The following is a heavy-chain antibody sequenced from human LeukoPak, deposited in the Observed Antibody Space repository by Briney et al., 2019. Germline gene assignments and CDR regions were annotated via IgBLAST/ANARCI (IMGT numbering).Heavy chain of an antibody. CDR1: GASMNNYY. Sequence: SETLSLTCTVSGASMNNYYWSWIRQPAGKGLEWIGRIYSSGSTNYNPSLKSRVTISVDTSKNQFSLKLSSVTAADTAVYYCARGRRYYYDSTPYYWGQGTLVTVSS. D-gene: IGHD3-22*01. J-gene: IGHJ4*02. CDR3: ARGRRYYYDSTPYY. V-gene: IGHV4-4*07. CDR2: IYSSGST.